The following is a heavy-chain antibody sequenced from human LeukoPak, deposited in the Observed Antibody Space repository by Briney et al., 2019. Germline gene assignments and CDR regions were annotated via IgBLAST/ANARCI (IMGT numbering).Heavy chain of an antibody. Sequence: SETLSLTCALSAGSISISNCGCWVRQPPGKGLAWIGEIYHSGSTNYNPSLKSRVTISVDKSKNQFSLKLSSVTAADTAVYYCARIMGRGYCSSTSCRGDWFDPWGQGTLATVSS. CDR3: ARIMGRGYCSSTSCRGDWFDP. CDR2: IYHSGST. V-gene: IGHV4-4*02. J-gene: IGHJ5*02. D-gene: IGHD2-2*01. CDR1: AGSISISNC.